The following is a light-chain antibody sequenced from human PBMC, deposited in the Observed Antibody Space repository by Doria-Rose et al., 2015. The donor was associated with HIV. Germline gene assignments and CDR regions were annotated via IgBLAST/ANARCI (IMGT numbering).Light chain of an antibody. CDR1: QSALYSSNNKNY. CDR3: QQYYSGYT. V-gene: IGKV4-1*01. Sequence: EIVMTQSPDSLAVSLGERATINCKSSQSALYSSNNKNYLAWYQHKPGQPPKLLIYWASTRESGVPDRFSGSGSGTDFTLTISSLQAEDVAVYYCQQYYSGYTFGQGTKLEIK. CDR2: WAS. J-gene: IGKJ2*01.